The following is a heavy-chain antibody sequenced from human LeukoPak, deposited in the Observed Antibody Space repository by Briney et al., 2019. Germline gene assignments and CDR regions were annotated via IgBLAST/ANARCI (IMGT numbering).Heavy chain of an antibody. CDR2: ISAYNGNT. J-gene: IGHJ4*02. D-gene: IGHD2-2*01. V-gene: IGHV1-18*01. CDR3: ARGCCSSTSCYPFDY. CDR1: RYTFTSYG. Sequence: ASVKDSCKASRYTFTSYGISWVRQAPGQGLEWMGWISAYNGNTNYAQKLQGRVTMTTYTSTSTAYMELRSLRSDDTAVYYCARGCCSSTSCYPFDYWGQGTLVTVSS.